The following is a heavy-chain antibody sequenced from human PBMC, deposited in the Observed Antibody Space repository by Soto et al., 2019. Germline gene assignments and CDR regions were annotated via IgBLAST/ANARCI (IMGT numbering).Heavy chain of an antibody. V-gene: IGHV3-13*01. CDR2: IGSGGDT. CDR1: GFTFSNYD. J-gene: IGHJ4*02. D-gene: IGHD1-7*01. Sequence: EVQLAESGGGLVQPGGSLRLSCAASGFTFSNYDMHWVRQATGRGLEWVSAIGSGGDTYYPDFVKGRFTISRDNAKNSLYLQMNSLRAGDTAVYYCTRGTGTTLIDHWGQGTLVTVST. CDR3: TRGTGTTLIDH.